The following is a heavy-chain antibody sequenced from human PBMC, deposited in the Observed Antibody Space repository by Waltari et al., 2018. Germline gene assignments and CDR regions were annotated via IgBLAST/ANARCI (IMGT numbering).Heavy chain of an antibody. V-gene: IGHV4-38-2*01. D-gene: IGHD6-19*01. CDR1: GYSTYSRYY. J-gene: IGHJ4*02. CDR2: IYHSGST. CDR3: ARDLIAVAGTNYFDY. Sequence: VQLQESGPGLVTPSETLYRTCAVSGYSTYSRYYWGWPGQPPGKGLEWIGSIYHSGSTYYNPSLKSRVTISVDTSKNQFSLKLSSVTAADTAVYYCARDLIAVAGTNYFDYWGQGTLVTVSS.